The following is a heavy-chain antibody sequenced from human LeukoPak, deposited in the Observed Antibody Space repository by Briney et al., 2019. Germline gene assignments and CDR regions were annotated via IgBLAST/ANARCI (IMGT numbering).Heavy chain of an antibody. CDR1: GFTFRTYA. J-gene: IGHJ4*02. Sequence: GGSLRLSCTASGFTFRTYAMNWVRQAPGKGLEWLSGISGSGNGTYYADSVKGRFTISRDNSKNMVYLQMNSLTVEDAATYYCARRTMSAFDSWGQGTLLIVSS. D-gene: IGHD5-24*01. CDR3: ARRTMSAFDS. CDR2: ISGSGNGT. V-gene: IGHV3-23*01.